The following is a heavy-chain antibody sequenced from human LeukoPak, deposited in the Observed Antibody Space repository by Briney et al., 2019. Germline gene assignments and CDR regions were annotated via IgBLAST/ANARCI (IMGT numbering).Heavy chain of an antibody. CDR3: ARGGWNDDLYYFDY. D-gene: IGHD1-1*01. CDR2: IIPIFGTA. Sequence: SVEVSCKASGGTFSSYAISWVRQAPGQGLEWMGGIIPIFGTANYAQKFQGRVTITADESTSTAYMELSSLRSEDTAVYYCARGGWNDDLYYFDYWGQGTLVTVSS. V-gene: IGHV1-69*13. CDR1: GGTFSSYA. J-gene: IGHJ4*02.